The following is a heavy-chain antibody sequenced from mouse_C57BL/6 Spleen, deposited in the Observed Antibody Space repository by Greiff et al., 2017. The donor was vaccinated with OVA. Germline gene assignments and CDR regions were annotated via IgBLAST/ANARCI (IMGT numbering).Heavy chain of an antibody. V-gene: IGHV1-55*01. CDR1: GYTFTSYW. D-gene: IGHD2-4*01. J-gene: IGHJ3*01. CDR3: ARKDYDRAWFAY. Sequence: QVQLQQPGAELVKPGASVKMSCKASGYTFTSYWITWVKQRPGQGLEWIGDIYPGSGSTNYNEKFKSKATLTVDTSSSTAYMQLSSLTSEDSAVYYCARKDYDRAWFAYWGQGTLVTVSA. CDR2: IYPGSGST.